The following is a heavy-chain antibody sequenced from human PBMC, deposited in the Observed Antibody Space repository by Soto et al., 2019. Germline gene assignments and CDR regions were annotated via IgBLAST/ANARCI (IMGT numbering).Heavy chain of an antibody. CDR1: GFTFSSYA. CDR3: AIERGSDSSGGSCYYFDY. J-gene: IGHJ4*02. Sequence: GGSLRLSCAASGFTFSSYAMHWVRQAPGKGLEYVSAINSNGGSTYYANSVKGRFTISRDNSKNTLYLQMGSLRAEDMAVDYCAIERGSDSSGGSCYYFDYWGQGTLVTVSS. D-gene: IGHD2-15*01. V-gene: IGHV3-64*01. CDR2: INSNGGST.